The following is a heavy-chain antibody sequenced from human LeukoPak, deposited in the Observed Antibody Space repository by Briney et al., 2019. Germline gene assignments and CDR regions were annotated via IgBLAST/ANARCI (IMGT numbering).Heavy chain of an antibody. V-gene: IGHV3-21*06. Sequence: NPGGSLRLSCAASGFTFSTYNMNWVRHAPGKGLEWISSITSSSSYIYYADSVKGRFTISRDNAKNSLYLQMNSLSPDDTAVYFCARDPYSGHYGDYYYYYMDVWGKGTTVTISS. J-gene: IGHJ6*03. CDR1: GFTFSTYN. CDR3: ARDPYSGHYGDYYYYYMDV. D-gene: IGHD1-26*01. CDR2: ITSSSSYI.